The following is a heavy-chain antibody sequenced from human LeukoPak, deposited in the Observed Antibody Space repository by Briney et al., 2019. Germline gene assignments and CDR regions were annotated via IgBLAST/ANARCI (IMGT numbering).Heavy chain of an antibody. J-gene: IGHJ4*02. Sequence: SETLSLTCTVSGGSISSSSYYWGWIRQPPGKGLGWIGSIYYSGSTYYNPSLKSRVTISVDTSKNQFSLKLTSVTAADTAVYYCASRASMVTFDYWGQGTLVTVSS. V-gene: IGHV4-39*07. CDR2: IYYSGST. CDR3: ASRASMVTFDY. CDR1: GGSISSSSYY. D-gene: IGHD5-18*01.